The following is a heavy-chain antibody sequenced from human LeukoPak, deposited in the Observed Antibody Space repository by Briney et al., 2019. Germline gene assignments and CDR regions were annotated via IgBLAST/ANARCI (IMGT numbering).Heavy chain of an antibody. D-gene: IGHD5-24*01. Sequence: PGGSLRLSCAASGFTFSSDAMSWVRQAPGKGLEWVSAISGSGGSKYYEDSVKGRFTISRENSKNTLYLQMNSLRAEDTAVYYCAKAVDLATISVDIWGQGTMVTVPS. V-gene: IGHV3-23*01. CDR1: GFTFSSDA. J-gene: IGHJ3*02. CDR3: AKAVDLATISVDI. CDR2: ISGSGGSK.